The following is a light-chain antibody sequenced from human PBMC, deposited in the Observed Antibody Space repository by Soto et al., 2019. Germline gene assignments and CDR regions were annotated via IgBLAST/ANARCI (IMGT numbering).Light chain of an antibody. CDR1: PSVTDF. CDR2: GAS. CDR3: QQYGSSPKT. Sequence: PGERATLSCRASPSVTDFLAWYXQKXGQXXRXXXYGASSRATGIPDRFSGSGYGTDFTLTISRLEPEDFAMYYCQQYGSSPKTFGQGNKVDIK. V-gene: IGKV3-20*01. J-gene: IGKJ1*01.